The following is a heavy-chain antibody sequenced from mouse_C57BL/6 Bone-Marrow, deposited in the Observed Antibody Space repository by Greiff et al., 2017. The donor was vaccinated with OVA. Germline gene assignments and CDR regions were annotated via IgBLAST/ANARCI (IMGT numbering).Heavy chain of an antibody. CDR3: SRWSLLLGHYAMDY. D-gene: IGHD1-1*01. CDR1: GYTFTDYY. Sequence: QVQLQQSGAELVRPGASVKLSCKASGYTFTDYYINWVKQRPGQGLEWIARIYPGSGNTYYNEKFKGKATLTAEKSSSTAYMQLSSLTSEDSAVYCCSRWSLLLGHYAMDYWGQGTSVTVSS. J-gene: IGHJ4*01. CDR2: IYPGSGNT. V-gene: IGHV1-76*01.